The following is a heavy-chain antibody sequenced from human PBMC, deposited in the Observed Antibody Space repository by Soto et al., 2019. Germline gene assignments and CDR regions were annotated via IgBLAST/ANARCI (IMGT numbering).Heavy chain of an antibody. J-gene: IGHJ4*02. CDR2: ISGSGGST. V-gene: IGHV3-23*01. D-gene: IGHD4-17*01. CDR1: GFTFSSYA. Sequence: HPGGSLRLSCAASGFTFSSYAMSWVRQAPGKGLEWVSAISGSGGSTYYADSVKGRFTISRDNSKNTLYLQMNSLRAEDTAVYYCAKDPARIPVRGLVWGQGTLVTVSS. CDR3: AKDPARIPVRGLV.